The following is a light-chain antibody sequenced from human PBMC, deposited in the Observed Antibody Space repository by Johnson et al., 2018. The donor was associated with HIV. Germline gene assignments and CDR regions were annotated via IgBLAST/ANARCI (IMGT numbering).Light chain of an antibody. CDR1: TSNIGNNY. Sequence: QSVLTQPSSVSAAPGQKVTISCSGSTSNIGNNYVSWYQQLPGTAPKLVMHENNKRPSGIPDRFSGSKSGTSATLGITGLQPGDEADYYCGTWDTSLSAYVFGTGTKVTVL. CDR2: ENN. J-gene: IGLJ1*01. CDR3: GTWDTSLSAYV. V-gene: IGLV1-51*02.